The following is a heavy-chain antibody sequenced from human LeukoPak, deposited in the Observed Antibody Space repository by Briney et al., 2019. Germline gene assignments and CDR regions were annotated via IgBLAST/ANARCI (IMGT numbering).Heavy chain of an antibody. Sequence: GGSLRLSCAASGFTFDDYDDYAMHWVRQAPGKGLEWVSGISWNSGSIEYADSVKGRFTISRDNSKNTLYLQMNSRRAEDTAVYYCAKDTTGTSDYWGQGTLVTVSS. CDR3: AKDTTGTSDY. CDR1: GFTFDDYDDYA. CDR2: ISWNSGSI. D-gene: IGHD1-1*01. J-gene: IGHJ4*02. V-gene: IGHV3-9*01.